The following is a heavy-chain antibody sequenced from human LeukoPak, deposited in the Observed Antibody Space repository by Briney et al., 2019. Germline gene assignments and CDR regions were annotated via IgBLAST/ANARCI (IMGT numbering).Heavy chain of an antibody. D-gene: IGHD6-6*01. CDR3: AKHIAARPSYFDY. V-gene: IGHV3-23*01. CDR2: ISDSGGST. J-gene: IGHJ4*02. CDR1: GFTFSNYA. Sequence: WGSLRLSCAASGFTFSNYAMSWVRQAPGKGLECVSVISDSGGSTDYADSVNGRFTISRDNSKNTLYLQMNSLRAEDTAVYYCAKHIAARPSYFDYWVQGTLVTVSS.